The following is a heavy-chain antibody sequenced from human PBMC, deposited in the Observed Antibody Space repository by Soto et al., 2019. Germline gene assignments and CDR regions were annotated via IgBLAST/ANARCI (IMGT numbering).Heavy chain of an antibody. D-gene: IGHD6-13*01. Sequence: QVQLVESGGGVVQPGRALRLSCAASGFTFTTYAIHWVRQAPGKGLEWVAVIASNGRNEYYADSVKGRFTISRDNSKNLLFLQMNSLRAEVTAFYYCARTDLEADDAFDLWGQGTMVTVSS. CDR3: ARTDLEADDAFDL. J-gene: IGHJ3*01. CDR2: IASNGRNE. CDR1: GFTFTTYA. V-gene: IGHV3-30*04.